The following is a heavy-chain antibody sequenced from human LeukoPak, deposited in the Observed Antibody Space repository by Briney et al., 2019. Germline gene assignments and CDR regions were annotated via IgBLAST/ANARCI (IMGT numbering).Heavy chain of an antibody. Sequence: GGSLRLSCAASGFSFSRYSMNWFRQAPGKGLEWVSVLFSGGTPYYADSVKGRFTISRDKSKNTLFLQMDSLRVEDTAVYYCVRGTTVATLYSFDYWGQGTLVTVSS. CDR1: GFSFSRYS. J-gene: IGHJ4*02. CDR2: LFSGGTP. CDR3: VRGTTVATLYSFDY. V-gene: IGHV3-53*01. D-gene: IGHD4-23*01.